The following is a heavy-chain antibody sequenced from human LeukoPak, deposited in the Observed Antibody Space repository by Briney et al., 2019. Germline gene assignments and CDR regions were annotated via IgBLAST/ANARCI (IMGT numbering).Heavy chain of an antibody. J-gene: IGHJ4*02. CDR2: MYYTGGT. V-gene: IGHV4-59*01. CDR3: AGTGLFFDY. D-gene: IGHD7-27*01. CDR1: GASISGYY. Sequence: SETLSLTCRVSGASISGYYWSWIRQPPGKELEWIGHMYYTGGTNYNPSLKSRVSISLDTSKKHFSLKLSSVTAADTAVYYCAGTGLFFDYWGQGILVTVSS.